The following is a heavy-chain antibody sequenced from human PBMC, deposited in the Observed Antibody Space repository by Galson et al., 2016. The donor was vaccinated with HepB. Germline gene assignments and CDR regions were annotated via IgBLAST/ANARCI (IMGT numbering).Heavy chain of an antibody. CDR2: ISTSSTYI. D-gene: IGHD3-9*01. CDR3: ARDGYFDWSTVYYFDY. Sequence: LRLSCAASGFTFSRYTMNWVRRAPGKGLEWVSSISTSSTYIYYADSMKGRFTISRDNAKKSLYLQMSSLRAEDTAVYYCARDGYFDWSTVYYFDYWGQGTLVTVSS. CDR1: GFTFSRYT. J-gene: IGHJ4*02. V-gene: IGHV3-21*01.